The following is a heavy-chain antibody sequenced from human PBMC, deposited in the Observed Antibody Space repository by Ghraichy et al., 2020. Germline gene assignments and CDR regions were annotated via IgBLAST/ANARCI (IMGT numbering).Heavy chain of an antibody. V-gene: IGHV3-23*01. CDR3: AKDLGTGKGGSWYVILTGPTFDY. CDR1: GFTFSSYA. J-gene: IGHJ4*02. D-gene: IGHD6-13*01. Sequence: GGSLRLSCAASGFTFSSYAMSWVRQAPGKGLEWVSAISGSGGSTYYADSVKGRFTISRDNSKNTLYLQMNSLRAEDTAVYYCAKDLGTGKGGSWYVILTGPTFDYWGQGTLVTVSS. CDR2: ISGSGGST.